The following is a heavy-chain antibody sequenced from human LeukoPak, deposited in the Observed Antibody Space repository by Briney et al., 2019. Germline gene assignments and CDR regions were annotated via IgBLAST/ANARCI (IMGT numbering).Heavy chain of an antibody. CDR2: MYYSGSA. D-gene: IGHD3-22*01. V-gene: IGHV4-39*07. CDR1: GGSISSYY. CDR3: ARDERGYYDTSGSRRYAFDI. Sequence: SETLSLTCTVSGGSISSYYWGWLRQPPGKGLAWIGSMYYSGSADYNPSLKSRITISVDTSKNQFSLKVSSVTAADTAVYYCARDERGYYDTSGSRRYAFDIWGQGTMVTVSS. J-gene: IGHJ3*02.